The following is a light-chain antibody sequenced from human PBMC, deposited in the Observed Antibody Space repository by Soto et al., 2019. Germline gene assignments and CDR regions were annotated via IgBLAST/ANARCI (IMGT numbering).Light chain of an antibody. V-gene: IGKV1-5*01. CDR2: DAS. CDR3: QQYNSYSPWT. CDR1: QSIVSW. J-gene: IGKJ2*02. Sequence: IQMTQSPSTLSASVGDRVSITCRASQSIVSWLAWYQQKPGKAPQLLIYDASILQSGVPSRFSGSGSGTEFTLTISSLQPDDFATYYCQQYNSYSPWTFGPGTKVDIK.